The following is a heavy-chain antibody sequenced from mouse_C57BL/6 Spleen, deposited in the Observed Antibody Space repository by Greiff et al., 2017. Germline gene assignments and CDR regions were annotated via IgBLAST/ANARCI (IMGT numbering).Heavy chain of an antibody. V-gene: IGHV1-4*01. CDR1: GYTFTSYT. CDR2: INPSSGYT. J-gene: IGHJ4*01. CDR3: TAGGSSYLYYYAMDY. D-gene: IGHD1-1*01. Sequence: VQLQQSGAELARPGASVKMSCKASGYTFTSYTMHWVKQRPGQGLEWIGYINPSSGYTKYNQKFKDKATLTADKSSSTAYLQLSSLTSEDTPVYYCTAGGSSYLYYYAMDYWGQGTSVTVSS.